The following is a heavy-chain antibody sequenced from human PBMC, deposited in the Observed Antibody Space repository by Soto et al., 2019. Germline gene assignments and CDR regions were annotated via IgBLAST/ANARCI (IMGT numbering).Heavy chain of an antibody. CDR3: ARSTYYYDSSGYYYPSPQDY. D-gene: IGHD3-22*01. Sequence: SVKVSCKASGGTFSSYAISWVRQAPGQGLEWMGGIIPIFGTANYAQKFQGRVTITADESTSTAYMELSSLRSEDTAVYYCARSTYYYDSSGYYYPSPQDYWGQGTLVTVSS. V-gene: IGHV1-69*13. CDR1: GGTFSSYA. CDR2: IIPIFGTA. J-gene: IGHJ4*02.